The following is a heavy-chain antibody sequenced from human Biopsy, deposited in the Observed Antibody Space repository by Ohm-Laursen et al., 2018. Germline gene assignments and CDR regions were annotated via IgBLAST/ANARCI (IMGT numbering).Heavy chain of an antibody. CDR3: VREPKTGTAEAWYFDL. J-gene: IGHJ2*01. CDR1: GGSIGSFF. CDR2: IYYSGST. Sequence: SETLSLTCAVSGGSIGSFFWSWIRQPPGKGLEWIGYIYYSGSTNYNPSLRSRVTISVDRSKNQFSLELSSVTAADTAVYYCVREPKTGTAEAWYFDLWGRGSPVTVPS. D-gene: IGHD3-9*01. V-gene: IGHV4-59*01.